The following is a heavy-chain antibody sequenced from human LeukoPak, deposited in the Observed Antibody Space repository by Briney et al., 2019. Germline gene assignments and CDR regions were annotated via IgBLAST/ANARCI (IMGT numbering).Heavy chain of an antibody. D-gene: IGHD3-22*01. Sequence: SETLSLTCTVSGGSISSSSSYWGWIRQPPGKGLEWIGTISYSGSTYYNPSLKSRATISVDTSKKQFSLKLRSVTAADTAVYYCARQGHYYETSGYYDAVDYWGQGTPVTVSS. CDR1: GGSISSSSSY. J-gene: IGHJ4*02. CDR2: ISYSGST. CDR3: ARQGHYYETSGYYDAVDY. V-gene: IGHV4-39*01.